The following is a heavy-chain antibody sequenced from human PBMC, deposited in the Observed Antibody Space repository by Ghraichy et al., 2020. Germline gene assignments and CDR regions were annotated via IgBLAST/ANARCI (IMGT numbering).Heavy chain of an antibody. Sequence: ASVKVSCKASGYTFTGYYMHWVRQAPGQGLEWMGWINPNSGGTNYAQKFQGRVTMTRDTSISTAYMELSRLRSDDTAVYYCARGEAAAIVYYYYYMDVWGKGTTVTVSS. CDR1: GYTFTGYY. CDR2: INPNSGGT. V-gene: IGHV1-2*02. CDR3: ARGEAAAIVYYYYYMDV. J-gene: IGHJ6*03. D-gene: IGHD2-2*02.